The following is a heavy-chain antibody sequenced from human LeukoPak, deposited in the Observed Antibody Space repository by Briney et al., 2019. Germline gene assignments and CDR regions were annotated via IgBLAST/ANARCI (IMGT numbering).Heavy chain of an antibody. V-gene: IGHV3-7*01. J-gene: IGHJ4*02. CDR2: IKQDGSEK. D-gene: IGHD5-18*01. CDR1: GFTFSSYW. Sequence: PGGSLRLSCAASGFTFSSYWRSWVRQAPGKGLEWVANIKQDGSEKYYVDSVKGRFTISRDNAKNSLYLQMNSLRAEDTAVYYCARWETAMVMGFDYWGQGTLVTVSS. CDR3: ARWETAMVMGFDY.